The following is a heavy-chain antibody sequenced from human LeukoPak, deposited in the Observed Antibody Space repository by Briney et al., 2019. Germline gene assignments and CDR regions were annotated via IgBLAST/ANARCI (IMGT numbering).Heavy chain of an antibody. CDR3: ARESSEYCRSISCYTFDY. D-gene: IGHD2-2*02. V-gene: IGHV1-46*01. CDR1: GYSFTNYY. J-gene: IGHJ4*02. CDR2: IQPSDYFT. Sequence: ASVKVSCKASGYSFTNYYMHWVRQAPGQGLDWMGAIQPSDYFTKYAQKFQGRVTMTRDTSTSTVYMEVSSLRSEDTAVYFCARESSEYCRSISCYTFDYWGQGTLVTVSS.